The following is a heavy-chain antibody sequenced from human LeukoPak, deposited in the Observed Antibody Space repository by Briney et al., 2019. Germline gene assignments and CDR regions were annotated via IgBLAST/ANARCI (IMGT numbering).Heavy chain of an antibody. D-gene: IGHD2-2*01. CDR2: IYYSGST. CDR1: GGSISSSSYY. Sequence: SETLSLTCTVSGGSISSSSYYWGWIRQPPGKGLEWIGSIYYSGSTYYNPSLKSRVTISVDTSKNQFSLKLSSVTAADTAVYYCARQGCSSTSCPLDYWGQGTLVTVSS. J-gene: IGHJ4*02. V-gene: IGHV4-39*01. CDR3: ARQGCSSTSCPLDY.